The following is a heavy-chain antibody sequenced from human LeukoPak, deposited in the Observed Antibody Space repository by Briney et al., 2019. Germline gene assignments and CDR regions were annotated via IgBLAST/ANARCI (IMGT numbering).Heavy chain of an antibody. CDR1: GFTFSSYV. CDR2: ITYDGSNK. Sequence: GGSLRLSCAASGFTFSSYVMHWVRQAPGKGLEWVAVITYDGSNKYYAESVKGRFTNSRDNSKNTLDLQMNSLRAEDTAVYYCARGLLGTTTSYFDYWGQGTLVTVSS. J-gene: IGHJ4*02. CDR3: ARGLLGTTTSYFDY. V-gene: IGHV3-30-3*01. D-gene: IGHD1-26*01.